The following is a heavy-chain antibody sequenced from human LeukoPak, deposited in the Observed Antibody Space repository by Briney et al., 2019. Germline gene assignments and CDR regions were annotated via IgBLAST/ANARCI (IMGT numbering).Heavy chain of an antibody. J-gene: IGHJ6*03. CDR3: ARDGYYYGSGSYSPRNYMDV. Sequence: GGSLRLSCAASGFTFDDYAMHWVRQAPGKGLEWVSGISWNSGSIGYADSVKGRFTISRDNAKNSLYLQMNSLRAEDTAVYYCARDGYYYGSGSYSPRNYMDVWGKGTTVTISS. CDR1: GFTFDDYA. V-gene: IGHV3-9*01. D-gene: IGHD3-10*01. CDR2: ISWNSGSI.